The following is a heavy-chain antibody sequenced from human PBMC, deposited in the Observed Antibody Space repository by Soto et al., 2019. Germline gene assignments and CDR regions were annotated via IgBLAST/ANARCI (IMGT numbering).Heavy chain of an antibody. Sequence: PGWSLRLSCAASGFTFSSYAMHWVRQAPGKGLEWVAVISYDGSNKYYADSVKGRFTISRDNSKNTLYLQMNSLRAEDTAVYYCAREAHYDFWSGYYLGGNYYYYGMDVWGQGTTVTVSS. J-gene: IGHJ6*02. CDR3: AREAHYDFWSGYYLGGNYYYYGMDV. CDR2: ISYDGSNK. D-gene: IGHD3-3*01. CDR1: GFTFSSYA. V-gene: IGHV3-30-3*01.